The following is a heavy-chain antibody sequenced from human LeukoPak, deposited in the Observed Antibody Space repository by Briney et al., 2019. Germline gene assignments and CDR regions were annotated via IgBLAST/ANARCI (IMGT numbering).Heavy chain of an antibody. CDR1: GFTFSSYG. V-gene: IGHV3-23*01. Sequence: PGGSLRLSCAASGFTFSSYGMSWVRQAPGKGLEWVAAISGSGGSTYYVKGRFTISRDNSKNTLYLQMDSLRAEDTAIYYCAKDYSYFDYWGQGTLVTVSS. CDR3: AKDYSYFDY. CDR2: ISGSGGST. D-gene: IGHD4-11*01. J-gene: IGHJ4*02.